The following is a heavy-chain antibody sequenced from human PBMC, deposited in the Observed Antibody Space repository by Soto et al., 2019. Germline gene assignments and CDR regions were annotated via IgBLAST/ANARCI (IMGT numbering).Heavy chain of an antibody. Sequence: GGSLRLSCAASGFTFSSYAMHWVRQAPGKGLEWVAVISYDGSNKYYADSVKGRFTISRDNSKNTLYLQMNSLRAEDTAVYYCARDRRISSSWYYYYYYCMDVWGQGTTVTVSS. CDR2: ISYDGSNK. V-gene: IGHV3-30*04. CDR3: ARDRRISSSWYYYYYYCMDV. D-gene: IGHD6-13*01. CDR1: GFTFSSYA. J-gene: IGHJ6*02.